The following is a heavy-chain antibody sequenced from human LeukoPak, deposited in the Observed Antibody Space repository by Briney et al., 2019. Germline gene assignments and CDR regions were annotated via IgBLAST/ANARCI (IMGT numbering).Heavy chain of an antibody. D-gene: IGHD3-9*01. Sequence: SETLSLTCTVSGGSISSSSYYWGWIRQPPGKGLEWIGSIYYSGSTYYNPSLKSRVTISVDTSKNQFSLKLSSVTAADTAVYYCARLSSYDVLTGYSTNDAFDIWGQGTMVTVSS. V-gene: IGHV4-39*01. J-gene: IGHJ3*02. CDR1: GGSISSSSYY. CDR3: ARLSSYDVLTGYSTNDAFDI. CDR2: IYYSGST.